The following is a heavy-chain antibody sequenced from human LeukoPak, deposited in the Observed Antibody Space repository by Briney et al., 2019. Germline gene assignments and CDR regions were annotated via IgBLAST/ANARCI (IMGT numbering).Heavy chain of an antibody. V-gene: IGHV4-34*01. CDR3: ARVPYSSSWYPDY. CDR1: GGSFSGYY. CDR2: INHSGST. Sequence: SETLSLTCAVYGGSFSGYYWSWIRQPPGKGLEWIGEINHSGSTIYNPSLKSRVTISVDTSKNQFSLKLTSVTAADTAVYYCARVPYSSSWYPDYWGQGTLVTVSS. D-gene: IGHD6-13*01. J-gene: IGHJ4*02.